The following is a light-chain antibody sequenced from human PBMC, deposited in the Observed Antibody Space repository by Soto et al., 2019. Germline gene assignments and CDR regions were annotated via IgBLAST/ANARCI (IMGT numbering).Light chain of an antibody. V-gene: IGLV2-14*03. CDR3: SSYTSTSTL. CDR1: SSDVGGYNY. J-gene: IGLJ2*01. CDR2: DVF. Sequence: QSALTQPASVYGYTGQSVTISCTGTSSDVGGYNYVSWYQQHPGKAPKLMIYDVFDRPSGISHRFSGSKSGNTASLTISGLQAEDEADYYCSSYTSTSTLFGGGTKVTVL.